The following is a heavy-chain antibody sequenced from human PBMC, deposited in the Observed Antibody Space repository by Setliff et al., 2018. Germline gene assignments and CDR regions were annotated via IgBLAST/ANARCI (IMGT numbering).Heavy chain of an antibody. Sequence: RASVKVSCKASGYIFNDFHIHWVRQAPGQGLEWMGWISPKSGGTNYGQKFQGRVTMTRDTSISTVYMELSRLRSDDTAVYYCARGGTTLTSYDYWGQGTLVTVSS. D-gene: IGHD4-4*01. J-gene: IGHJ4*02. V-gene: IGHV1-2*02. CDR1: GYIFNDFH. CDR3: ARGGTTLTSYDY. CDR2: ISPKSGGT.